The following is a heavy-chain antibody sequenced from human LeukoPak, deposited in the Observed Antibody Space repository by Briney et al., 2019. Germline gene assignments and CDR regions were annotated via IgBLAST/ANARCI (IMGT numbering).Heavy chain of an antibody. V-gene: IGHV4-59*08. CDR2: IYYSGTT. Sequence: SETLSLTCTVSGGSISSYYWSWIRQPPGKGLEWIGYIYYSGTTNYNPSLKSRVTISVDTSKNQFSLKLSSVTAADTAVYYCARHGGYCGGDCYVDYWGQGTLVTVSS. D-gene: IGHD2-21*02. CDR1: GGSISSYY. CDR3: ARHGGYCGGDCYVDY. J-gene: IGHJ4*02.